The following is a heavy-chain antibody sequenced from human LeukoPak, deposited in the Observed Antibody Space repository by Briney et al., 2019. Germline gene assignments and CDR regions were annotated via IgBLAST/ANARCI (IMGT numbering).Heavy chain of an antibody. V-gene: IGHV1-2*02. D-gene: IGHD2-2*01. CDR1: GYTLTDYY. CDR2: FNPNSGGT. J-gene: IGHJ4*02. Sequence: ASVKVSCKASGYTLTDYYVHWVRLAPGQGLEWMGWFNPNSGGTNCAQKFQGRVTMTRDTSINTAYMELSRLTSDDTAVYYCARGYAYFDYWGQGTLVTVSS. CDR3: ARGYAYFDY.